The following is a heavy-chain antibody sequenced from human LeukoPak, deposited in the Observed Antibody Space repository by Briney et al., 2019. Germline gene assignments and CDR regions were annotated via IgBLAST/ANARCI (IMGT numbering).Heavy chain of an antibody. J-gene: IGHJ3*02. D-gene: IGHD4-17*01. CDR1: GGSLSSYY. V-gene: IGHV4-34*01. Sequence: SETPSLTCAVYGGSLSSYYWSWIRQPPGKGLEWIGEINHSGSTNYNPSLKSRVTISVDTSKNQFSLKLSSVTAADTAVYYCARSYGDYVWFSAFDIWGQGTMVTVSS. CDR3: ARSYGDYVWFSAFDI. CDR2: INHSGST.